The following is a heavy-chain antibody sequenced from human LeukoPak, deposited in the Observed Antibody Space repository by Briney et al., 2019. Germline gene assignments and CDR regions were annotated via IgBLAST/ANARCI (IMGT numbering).Heavy chain of an antibody. J-gene: IGHJ3*02. CDR3: ARDMTGYYDSSGYYYSRAFDI. D-gene: IGHD3-22*01. CDR1: SISNYY. V-gene: IGHV4-59*01. Sequence: SETLSLTCTVGSISNYYWSWIRQPPGKGLEWIGYIYNSGSTNYNPSLKSRVTISIDTSKNQFSLKLSSVTAADTAVYYCARDMTGYYDSSGYYYSRAFDIWGQGTMVTVSS. CDR2: IYNSGST.